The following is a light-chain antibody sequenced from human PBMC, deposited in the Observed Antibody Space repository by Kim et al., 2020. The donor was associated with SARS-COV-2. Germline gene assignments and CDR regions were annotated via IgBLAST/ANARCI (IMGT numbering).Light chain of an antibody. J-gene: IGLJ1*01. CDR3: SSYTTSGGYV. V-gene: IGLV2-14*03. CDR2: DVS. CDR1: SSDVGGHNS. Sequence: GQAITISCTGTSSDVGGHNSVAWYQQHPGKAPKLMIFDVSNWPSGASNRFSGSKSGNTASLTISGLQAEDEADYYCSSYTTSGGYVFGTGTKVTVL.